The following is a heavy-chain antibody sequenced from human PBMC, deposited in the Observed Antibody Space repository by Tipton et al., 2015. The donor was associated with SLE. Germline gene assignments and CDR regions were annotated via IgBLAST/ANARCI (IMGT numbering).Heavy chain of an antibody. D-gene: IGHD6-13*01. V-gene: IGHV1-2*02. Sequence: QLVQSGAEVKKPGASVKVSCKASGYTFTGYYMHWVRQAPGQGLEWMGWINPNSGGTNYAQKFQGRVTMTRDTSISTAYMELSRLRSDDTAVYYCARDMFFGPGIAAAGTEVDYWGQGTLVTVSS. J-gene: IGHJ4*02. CDR3: ARDMFFGPGIAAAGTEVDY. CDR2: INPNSGGT. CDR1: GYTFTGYY.